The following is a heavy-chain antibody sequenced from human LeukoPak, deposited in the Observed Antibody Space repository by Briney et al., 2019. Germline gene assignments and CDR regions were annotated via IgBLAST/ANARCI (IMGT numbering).Heavy chain of an antibody. CDR2: ISWNSGTI. CDR1: GFTFYDYA. Sequence: QTGRSLRLSCAASGFTFYDYAMHWVRHAPGKGLEWVSGISWNSGTIAYADSVKGRFTISRDNAKNSLYLQMNSLRAEDTALYYCAKGDSSSSAYYYYYYMDVWGKGTTVTVSS. J-gene: IGHJ6*03. V-gene: IGHV3-9*01. CDR3: AKGDSSSSAYYYYYYMDV. D-gene: IGHD6-6*01.